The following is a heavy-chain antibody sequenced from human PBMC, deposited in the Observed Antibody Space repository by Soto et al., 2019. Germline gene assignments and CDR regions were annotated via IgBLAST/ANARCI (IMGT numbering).Heavy chain of an antibody. D-gene: IGHD2-2*01. Sequence: AASVKVSCKASGYTFTSYDINWVRQATGQGLEWMGWMNPNSGNTGYAQKFQGRVTMTRNTSISTAYMELSSLRSEDTAVYYCARGYRYCSSTSCYAGYYYYYMDVWGKGTTVTVSS. CDR3: ARGYRYCSSTSCYAGYYYYYMDV. CDR2: MNPNSGNT. V-gene: IGHV1-8*01. CDR1: GYTFTSYD. J-gene: IGHJ6*03.